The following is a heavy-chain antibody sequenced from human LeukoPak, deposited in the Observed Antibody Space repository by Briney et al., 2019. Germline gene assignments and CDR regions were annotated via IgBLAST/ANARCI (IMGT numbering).Heavy chain of an antibody. Sequence: PGGSLRLSCAASGFTFSSYAMHWVRQAPGKGLEWVAVISYGGSNKYYADSVKGRFTISRDNSKNTLYLQMNSLRAEDTAVYYCAREHSGWYEYYFDYWGQGTLVTVSS. CDR2: ISYGGSNK. CDR3: AREHSGWYEYYFDY. CDR1: GFTFSSYA. D-gene: IGHD6-19*01. J-gene: IGHJ4*02. V-gene: IGHV3-30-3*01.